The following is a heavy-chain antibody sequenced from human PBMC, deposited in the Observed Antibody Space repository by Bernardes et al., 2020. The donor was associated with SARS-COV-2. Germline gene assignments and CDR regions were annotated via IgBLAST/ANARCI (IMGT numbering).Heavy chain of an antibody. V-gene: IGHV3-7*01. J-gene: IGHJ4*02. CDR3: AKGGYGYGS. CDR2: IKEDGSQK. CDR1: GFTFSSYR. Sequence: GGSLRLSCAASGFTFSSYRMSWGHRAPGKGLDGEANIKEDGSQKNYVDSVKGRFSISRDNSKNSLYLQMNSLSAEGTDVHYCAKGGYGYGSGGQGILVPVSS. D-gene: IGHD5-18*01.